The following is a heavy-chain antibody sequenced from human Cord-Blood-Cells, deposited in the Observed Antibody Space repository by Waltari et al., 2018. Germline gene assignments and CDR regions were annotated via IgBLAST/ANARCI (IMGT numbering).Heavy chain of an antibody. J-gene: IGHJ4*02. D-gene: IGHD1-26*01. Sequence: QVQLVESGGGVVQPGRSLRLSCAASGFTFSSYAMHWVRQAPGKGLGGGGVIAYDVSNKYYADSVKGRFTISRDNSKNTLYLQMNSLRAEDTAVYYCARDKNSGSYFDYWGQGTLVTVSS. CDR2: IAYDVSNK. CDR1: GFTFSSYA. CDR3: ARDKNSGSYFDY. V-gene: IGHV3-30-3*01.